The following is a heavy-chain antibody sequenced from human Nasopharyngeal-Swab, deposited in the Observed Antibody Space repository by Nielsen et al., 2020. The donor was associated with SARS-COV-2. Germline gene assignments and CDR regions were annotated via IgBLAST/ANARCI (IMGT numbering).Heavy chain of an antibody. CDR1: GYTFSNHW. CDR3: ARRFYGAGSGQGYYI. CDR2: IYPGDSDT. V-gene: IGHV5-51*01. D-gene: IGHD6-13*01. J-gene: IGHJ3*02. Sequence: GESLKISCKGSGYTFSNHWIGWVRQMPGKGLEWMGMIYPGDSDTRYSPSFQGQVTISVDKSISTAYLQWRGLKATDTAIYYCARRFYGAGSGQGYYIWGRGTVVTVSS.